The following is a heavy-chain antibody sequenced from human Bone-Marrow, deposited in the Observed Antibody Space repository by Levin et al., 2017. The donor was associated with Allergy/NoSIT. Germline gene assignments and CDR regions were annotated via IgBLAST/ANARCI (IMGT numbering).Heavy chain of an antibody. J-gene: IGHJ2*01. CDR2: FHNGGNT. CDR1: GGSINNYY. Sequence: SETLSLTCTVSGGSINNYYWSWIRQSAGKGLEWIGRFHNGGNTNYNPSLKSRVTMSVDTSTNQFSLKVSSVSAADTAVYFCTRDRLIAPRWFALWGRGTLVTVSS. CDR3: TRDRLIAPRWFAL. D-gene: IGHD3-16*02. V-gene: IGHV4-4*07.